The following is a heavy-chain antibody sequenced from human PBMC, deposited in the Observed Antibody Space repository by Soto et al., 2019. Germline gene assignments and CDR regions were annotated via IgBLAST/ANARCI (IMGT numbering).Heavy chain of an antibody. J-gene: IGHJ4*02. CDR2: ISATGGGT. V-gene: IGHV3-23*01. CDR3: AKGDIVVVPAAMNY. CDR1: GFKFSNYA. Sequence: GGSLRLSCAASGFKFSNYAMSWVRQAPGKGLEWVSLISATGGGTYYADSVKGRFTISRDNSKNTLYLQMNSLRAEDTAVYYCAKGDIVVVPAAMNYWGQGTLVTVSS. D-gene: IGHD2-2*01.